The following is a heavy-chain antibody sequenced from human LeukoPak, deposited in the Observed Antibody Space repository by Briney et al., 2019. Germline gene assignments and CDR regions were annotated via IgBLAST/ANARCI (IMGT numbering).Heavy chain of an antibody. CDR2: IYSSGSTT. V-gene: IGHV3-48*03. CDR3: ARGAYGDYGRGY. D-gene: IGHD4-17*01. J-gene: IGHJ4*02. Sequence: GGSLRLSCAASGFTFSSYEMNWVRQAPGKGLEWVSYIYSSGSTTKYADSVKGRFTISRDNAKNSLHLQMSSLRVEDTAVYYCARGAYGDYGRGYWGQGTPVTVSS. CDR1: GFTFSSYE.